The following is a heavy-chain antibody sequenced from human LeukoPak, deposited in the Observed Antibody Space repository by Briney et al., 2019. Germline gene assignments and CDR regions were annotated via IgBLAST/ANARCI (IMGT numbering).Heavy chain of an antibody. Sequence: GESLKISCKGSGYNFSIYWIGWVRQMPGKGLEWMGIIYPGDSDIRYSPSFQGQVTISADKSINTAYLQWSSLQASDTAMYYCARWFGTTVTFMIDYWGQGTLVTVSS. CDR1: GYNFSIYW. CDR3: ARWFGTTVTFMIDY. J-gene: IGHJ4*02. D-gene: IGHD4-17*01. V-gene: IGHV5-51*01. CDR2: IYPGDSDI.